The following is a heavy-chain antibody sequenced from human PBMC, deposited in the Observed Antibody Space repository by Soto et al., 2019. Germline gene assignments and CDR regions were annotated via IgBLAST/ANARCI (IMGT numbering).Heavy chain of an antibody. CDR1: GFTFSSYG. V-gene: IGHV3-30*18. J-gene: IGHJ4*02. Sequence: QVQLVESGGGVVQPGRSLRLSCAASGFTFSSYGMHWVRQAPGKGLEWVAVISYDGSNKYYADSVKGRFTISRDNSKNTLYLHMNSLRAEDTAVYYCAKGGDTAMANADLTPVDYWGQGTLVTVSS. CDR2: ISYDGSNK. CDR3: AKGGDTAMANADLTPVDY. D-gene: IGHD5-18*01.